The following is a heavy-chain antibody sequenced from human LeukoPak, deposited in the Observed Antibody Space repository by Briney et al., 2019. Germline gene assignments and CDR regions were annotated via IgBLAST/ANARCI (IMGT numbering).Heavy chain of an antibody. Sequence: GGSLRLSCAASGFTFSSYSVNWVRQAPGKGLEWVSSISNRSSYTYYADSVKGRFTISRDNAKNSLYLQMNSLRAEDTAVYYCARLGYCSGGSCYSAGGSDYWGQGTLVTVSS. CDR3: ARLGYCSGGSCYSAGGSDY. CDR2: ISNRSSYT. D-gene: IGHD2-15*01. J-gene: IGHJ4*02. CDR1: GFTFSSYS. V-gene: IGHV3-21*01.